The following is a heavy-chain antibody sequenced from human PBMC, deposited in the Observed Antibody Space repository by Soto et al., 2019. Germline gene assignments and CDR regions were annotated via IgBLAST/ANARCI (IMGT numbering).Heavy chain of an antibody. CDR3: AREDAERATRFLDY. CDR1: GYTFTGYY. Sequence: ASVKVSCKASGYTFTGYYIHWVRQAPGQGLEWMGWTSPSSLVTNYAQRFQGRVTMSRDRATSTVYMELSRLRSEDTAVYYCAREDAERATRFLDYWGQGTVVTVSS. CDR2: TSPSSLVT. D-gene: IGHD2-21*01. J-gene: IGHJ4*02. V-gene: IGHV1-2*02.